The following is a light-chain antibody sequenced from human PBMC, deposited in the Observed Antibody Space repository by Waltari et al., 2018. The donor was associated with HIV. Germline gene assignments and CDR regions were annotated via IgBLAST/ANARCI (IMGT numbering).Light chain of an antibody. V-gene: IGLV2-8*01. CDR3: SSYAGINPVI. CDR1: SSDVGRYDY. CDR2: EVN. Sequence: QSALTQPPSASGSLGQSVTISCTGSSSDVGRYDYVSWYQQHPGKAPKLLIFEVNKRPSGVPYRVSGSKSGNTASLTVSGLQAEDEAEYSCSSYAGINPVIFGGGTTLTVL. J-gene: IGLJ2*01.